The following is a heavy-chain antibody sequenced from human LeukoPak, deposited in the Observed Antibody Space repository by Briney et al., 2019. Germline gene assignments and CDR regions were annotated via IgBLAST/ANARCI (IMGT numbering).Heavy chain of an antibody. CDR2: ISAYNGNT. D-gene: IGHD6-6*01. CDR3: ARDLLRIAARDYYYYGMDV. CDR1: GYTFTSYG. V-gene: IGHV1-18*01. Sequence: ASVKVSCKASGYTFTSYGISWVRQAPGQGLEWTGWISAYNGNTNYAQKLQGRVTMTTDTSTSTAYMELRSLRSDDTAVYYCARDLLRIAARDYYYYGMDVWGQGTTVTVSS. J-gene: IGHJ6*02.